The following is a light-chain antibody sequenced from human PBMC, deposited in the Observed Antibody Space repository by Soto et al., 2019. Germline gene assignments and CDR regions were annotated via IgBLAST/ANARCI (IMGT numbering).Light chain of an antibody. CDR2: GAS. CDR1: QSVSSSY. V-gene: IGKV3-20*01. CDR3: RQYGSSPFT. J-gene: IGKJ3*01. Sequence: EIVWTQFPGTLSLSPGERSTLSCTGSQSVSSSYLAWYQQKPGQAPRLLIYGASSRATGITDRFSGSGSGTDFTLTISRLEPEDFAVYYCRQYGSSPFTFGPGTKVDIK.